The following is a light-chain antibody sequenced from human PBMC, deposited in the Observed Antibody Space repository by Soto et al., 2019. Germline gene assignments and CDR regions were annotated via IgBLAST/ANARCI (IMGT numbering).Light chain of an antibody. CDR1: QTVYSNF. CDR3: HQYGNSPLT. V-gene: IGKV3-20*01. J-gene: IGKJ3*01. CDR2: GTS. Sequence: ETVLPQSPGTLSLSPGARATLSCRASQTVYSNFVGWYQQRPGQAPRLLISGTSTRATDLPDRFSGSGSGTDFTLTISRLEPDDFAVYFCHQYGNSPLTFGPGTKVDF.